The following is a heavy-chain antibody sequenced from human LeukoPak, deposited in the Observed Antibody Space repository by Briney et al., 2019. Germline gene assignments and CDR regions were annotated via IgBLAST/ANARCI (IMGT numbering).Heavy chain of an antibody. CDR3: ARDNGLGHYYGMDV. D-gene: IGHD7-27*01. Sequence: GGSLRLSCAASGFTFSSYEMNWVRQAPGKGLEWVSYISSSGSTIYYADSVKGRFTISRDNARNSLSLQMNSLRAEDTAVYHCARDNGLGHYYGMDVWGQGTTVTVSS. CDR1: GFTFSSYE. CDR2: ISSSGSTI. J-gene: IGHJ6*02. V-gene: IGHV3-48*03.